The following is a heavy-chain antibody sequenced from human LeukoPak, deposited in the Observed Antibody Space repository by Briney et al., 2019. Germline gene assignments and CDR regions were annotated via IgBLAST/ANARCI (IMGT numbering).Heavy chain of an antibody. V-gene: IGHV1-46*01. CDR2: INHGGGSA. CDR3: ARREYSGSYFEAFDI. D-gene: IGHD1-26*01. J-gene: IGHJ3*02. CDR1: GGTFSSYA. Sequence: GASVKVSCKASGGTFSSYAISWVRQAPGQGLEWMGIINHGGGSASYAQKFQGRVTMTRDTSTSSVYMELSSLRSEDTAVYYCARREYSGSYFEAFDIWGQGTMVTVSS.